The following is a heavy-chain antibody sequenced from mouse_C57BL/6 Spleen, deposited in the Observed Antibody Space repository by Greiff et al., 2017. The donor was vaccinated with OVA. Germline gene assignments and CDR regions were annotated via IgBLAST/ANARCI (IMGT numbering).Heavy chain of an antibody. CDR1: GYTFTDYY. CDR2: INPNNGGT. CDR3: ARPFYYGNYWYFDV. J-gene: IGHJ1*03. V-gene: IGHV1-26*01. D-gene: IGHD2-1*01. Sequence: VQLQQSGPELVKPGASVKISCKASGYTFTDYYMNWVKQSHGKSLEWIGDINPNNGGTSYNQKFKGKATLTVDKSSSTAYMELRSLTSEDSAVYYCARPFYYGNYWYFDVWGTGTTVTVSS.